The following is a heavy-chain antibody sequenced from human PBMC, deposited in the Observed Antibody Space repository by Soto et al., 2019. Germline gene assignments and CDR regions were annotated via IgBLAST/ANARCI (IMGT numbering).Heavy chain of an antibody. V-gene: IGHV1-2*02. Sequence: QVQLVQSGAEVKKPGASVKVSCKASGYTFTGYYMHWVRQAPGQGLEWMGWINPNSGGTNYAQKFQGRVTMTRDTSISTAYMELSRLRSDDTAVYYCASEYYYDSSGYYLLDAFDIWGQGTMVTVSS. CDR1: GYTFTGYY. J-gene: IGHJ3*02. D-gene: IGHD3-22*01. CDR2: INPNSGGT. CDR3: ASEYYYDSSGYYLLDAFDI.